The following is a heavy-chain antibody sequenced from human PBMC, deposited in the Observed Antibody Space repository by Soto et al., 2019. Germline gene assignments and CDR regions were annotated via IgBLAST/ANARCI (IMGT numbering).Heavy chain of an antibody. CDR3: ARDSYYYGSGSYYKEDYYYGMDV. Sequence: SETLSLSCTVSGGSISSYYWSWIRQPPGKGLEWIGYIYYSGSTNYNPSLKSRVTISVDTSKNHFSLKLSSVTAADTTVYYCARDSYYYGSGSYYKEDYYYGMDVWGQGTTVTVSS. J-gene: IGHJ6*02. V-gene: IGHV4-59*01. CDR2: IYYSGST. D-gene: IGHD3-10*01. CDR1: GGSISSYY.